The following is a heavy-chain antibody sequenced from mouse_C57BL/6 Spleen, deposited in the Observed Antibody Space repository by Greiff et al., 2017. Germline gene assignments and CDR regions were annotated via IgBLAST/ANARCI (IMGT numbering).Heavy chain of an antibody. V-gene: IGHV1-55*01. CDR2: IYPGSGST. Sequence: VQLQQPGAELVKPGASVKMSCKASGYTFTSYWITWVKQRPGQGLEWIGDIYPGSGSTNYNEKFKSKATLTVDTSSSTAYMQRSSLTSEDSAVYYCARESYYGSHYAMDYWGQGTSVTVSS. J-gene: IGHJ4*01. D-gene: IGHD1-1*01. CDR3: ARESYYGSHYAMDY. CDR1: GYTFTSYW.